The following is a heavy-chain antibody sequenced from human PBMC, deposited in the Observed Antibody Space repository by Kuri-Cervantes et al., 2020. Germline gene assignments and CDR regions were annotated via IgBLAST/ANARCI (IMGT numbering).Heavy chain of an antibody. V-gene: IGHV3-74*01. J-gene: IGHJ5*01. Sequence: GESLKISCVASGFTFSNYWMFWVRQAPGEGLVWVSQISGAGTGQSYADSVRGRFTMSRDNAKNTLYLEMNNLRVEDTAVYHCVRGGLLYAADSWGQGTLVTVSS. CDR3: VRGGLLYAADS. CDR2: ISGAGTGQ. D-gene: IGHD1-26*01. CDR1: GFTFSNYW.